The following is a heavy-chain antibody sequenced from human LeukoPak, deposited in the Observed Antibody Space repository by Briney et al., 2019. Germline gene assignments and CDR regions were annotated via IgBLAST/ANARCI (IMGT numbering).Heavy chain of an antibody. CDR3: ARGGNNWNYRSYFDY. CDR2: IPTTGTTM. Sequence: GGSLRLSCAASGFTFSGYNINWVRQAPGKGLEWISYIPTTGTTMYYADSVKGRFAISRDNAKSSLYLQMNSLRVEDTAVYYCARGGNNWNYRSYFDYWGQGTLVTVSS. V-gene: IGHV3-48*01. D-gene: IGHD1-7*01. J-gene: IGHJ4*02. CDR1: GFTFSGYN.